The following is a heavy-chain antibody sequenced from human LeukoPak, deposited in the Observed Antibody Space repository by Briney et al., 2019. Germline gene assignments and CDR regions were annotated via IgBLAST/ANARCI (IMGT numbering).Heavy chain of an antibody. Sequence: PGGSLRLSCAASGFTFSRYAMNWVRQAPGKGLEWLSYISSTGNTIYYADSVKGRFTISRDNAKNSLYLQMNSLRDDDTAVYHCARNYYDSGTYYTPYYYGMDVWGQGTTVTVSS. V-gene: IGHV3-48*02. J-gene: IGHJ6*02. CDR2: ISSTGNTI. CDR3: ARNYYDSGTYYTPYYYGMDV. D-gene: IGHD3-10*01. CDR1: GFTFSRYA.